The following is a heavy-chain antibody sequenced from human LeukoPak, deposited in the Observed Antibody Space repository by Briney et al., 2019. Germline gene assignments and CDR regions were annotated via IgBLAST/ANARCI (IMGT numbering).Heavy chain of an antibody. Sequence: SETLSLTCTVSGGPISSYYWSWIRQPPGKGLEWIGYIYYSGSTNYNPSLKSRVTISVDTSKNQFSLKLSSVTAADTAVYYCARVRYSYGSVYYFDYWGQGTLVTVSS. J-gene: IGHJ4*02. V-gene: IGHV4-59*01. CDR3: ARVRYSYGSVYYFDY. CDR1: GGPISSYY. D-gene: IGHD5-18*01. CDR2: IYYSGST.